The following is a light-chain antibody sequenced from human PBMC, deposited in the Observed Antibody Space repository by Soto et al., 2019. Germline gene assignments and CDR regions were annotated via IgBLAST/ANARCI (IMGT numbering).Light chain of an antibody. J-gene: IGKJ4*01. V-gene: IGKV1-17*03. CDR3: QQYDVPPST. CDR1: QGISDS. Sequence: IQMTQSPAAMSASVGDSVTITCRASQGISDSLAWFQQKQGKAPKRLIYAASRLQSGVPSRFSGSGSGTDFTLTINTLEPEDFATYYCQQYDVPPSTFGGGTKVALK. CDR2: AAS.